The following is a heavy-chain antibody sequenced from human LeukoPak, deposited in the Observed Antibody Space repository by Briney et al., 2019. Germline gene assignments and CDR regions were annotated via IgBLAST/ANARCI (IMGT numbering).Heavy chain of an antibody. V-gene: IGHV3-48*02. CDR1: GFTFSSYS. CDR3: AREDGRTRIHYDFWSGYD. Sequence: GGSLRLSCAASGFTFSSYSMNWVRQAPGKGLEWVSYISSSSSTIYYADSVKGRFTISRDNAKNSLYLQMNSLRDEDAAVYYCAREDGRTRIHYDFWSGYDWGQGTLVTVSS. D-gene: IGHD3-3*01. CDR2: ISSSSSTI. J-gene: IGHJ4*02.